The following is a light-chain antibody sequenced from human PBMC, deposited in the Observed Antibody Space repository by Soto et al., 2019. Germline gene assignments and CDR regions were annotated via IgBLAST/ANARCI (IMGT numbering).Light chain of an antibody. Sequence: DIVMTQSPATLSVSPGERVTLSCRASQGVSINLAWYQQKPGQAPRLLIYCTSTRATDVPARFTGSGSGTEFTLTINSVQSEDFAVYYCQQYNDWPQRTFGHGTKVLIK. CDR1: QGVSIN. V-gene: IGKV3-15*01. J-gene: IGKJ1*01. CDR2: CTS. CDR3: QQYNDWPQRT.